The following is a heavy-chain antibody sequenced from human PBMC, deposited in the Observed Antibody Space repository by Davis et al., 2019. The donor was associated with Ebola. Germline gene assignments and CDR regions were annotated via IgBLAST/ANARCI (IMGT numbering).Heavy chain of an antibody. CDR2: IWYDGNNK. CDR3: ARDLGRVATIGFDY. CDR1: RFTFSSYG. Sequence: GESLKISCAASRFTFSSYGMHWVRQAPGKGLEWVAVIWYDGNNKYYADSVKGRFTISRDNSKNTLYLQMNSLRAEDTAVYYCARDLGRVATIGFDYWGQGTLVTVSS. J-gene: IGHJ4*02. D-gene: IGHD5-12*01. V-gene: IGHV3-33*01.